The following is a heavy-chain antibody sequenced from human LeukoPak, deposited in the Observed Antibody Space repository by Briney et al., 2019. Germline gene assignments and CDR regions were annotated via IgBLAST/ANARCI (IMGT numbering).Heavy chain of an antibody. Sequence: GGSLRLSCVASGFTFSSYSMRWLGRAPGKGLEGVANIKQEGREKYYVDSVKGRFTIPRDNAKNSLYLKVKSLRAEDTDVYYCARGSYGAFDIWGQGTMVTVSS. V-gene: IGHV3-7*01. J-gene: IGHJ3*02. CDR2: IKQEGREK. D-gene: IGHD1-26*01. CDR3: ARGSYGAFDI. CDR1: GFTFSSYS.